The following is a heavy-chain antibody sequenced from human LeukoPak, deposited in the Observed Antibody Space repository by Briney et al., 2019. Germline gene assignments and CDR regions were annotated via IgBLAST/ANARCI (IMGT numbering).Heavy chain of an antibody. CDR1: GGSISTFY. CDR2: IDYSGSA. Sequence: SETLSLTCRVSGGSISTFYWSWIRQPPGRGLEWIGYIDYSGSAYYNPSLKSRVSMSVDTSTNQLSLKLSSVTAADTAVYYCARRKGIGPYKDWFDPWGQGTLVTVSS. J-gene: IGHJ5*02. CDR3: ARRKGIGPYKDWFDP. D-gene: IGHD1-1*01. V-gene: IGHV4-59*08.